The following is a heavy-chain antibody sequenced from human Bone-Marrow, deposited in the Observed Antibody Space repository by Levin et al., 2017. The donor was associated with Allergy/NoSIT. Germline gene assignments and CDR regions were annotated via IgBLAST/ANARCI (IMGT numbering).Heavy chain of an antibody. CDR2: INPNSGGT. CDR3: AREFRAGSVCSSTSCYENNWFDP. V-gene: IGHV1-2*02. D-gene: IGHD2-2*01. J-gene: IGHJ5*02. CDR1: GYTFTGYY. Sequence: GESLKISCKASGYTFTGYYMHWVRQAPGQGLEWMGWINPNSGGTNYAQKFQGRVTMTRDTSISTAYMELSRLRSDDTAVYYCAREFRAGSVCSSTSCYENNWFDPWGQGTLVTVSS.